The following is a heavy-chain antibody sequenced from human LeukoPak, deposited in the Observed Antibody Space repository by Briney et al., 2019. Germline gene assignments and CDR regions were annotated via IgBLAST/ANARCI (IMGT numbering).Heavy chain of an antibody. CDR1: GGSFSGYY. CDR3: ATRPDIASTGPGWFDP. CDR2: INHSGST. J-gene: IGHJ5*02. Sequence: SETLSLTCAVYGGSFSGYYWSWLRQPPGKGLEWIGEINHSGSTNYNSSLKSRVTISVDTSKNQFSLTLSSVTAADTAVYYCATRPDIASTGPGWFDPWGQGTLVTVSS. V-gene: IGHV4-34*01. D-gene: IGHD6-13*01.